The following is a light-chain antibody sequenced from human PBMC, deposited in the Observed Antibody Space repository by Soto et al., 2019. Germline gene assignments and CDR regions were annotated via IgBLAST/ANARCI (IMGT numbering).Light chain of an antibody. CDR3: QHYDNWPLV. J-gene: IGKJ3*01. Sequence: EIVMTHSPATLSVSPGERGTLSFRASHSVSSNLAWYQQKTGQAPSLLIYGASTRGTGIPARFSGSGSGTEFTLTISSLQSEDFAGYSCQHYDNWPLVFGPGTKVDI. V-gene: IGKV3-15*01. CDR2: GAS. CDR1: HSVSSN.